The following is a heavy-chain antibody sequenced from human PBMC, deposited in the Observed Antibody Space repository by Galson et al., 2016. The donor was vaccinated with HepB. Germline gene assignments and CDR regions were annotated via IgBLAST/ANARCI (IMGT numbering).Heavy chain of an antibody. CDR2: IFHTGRP. CDR3: ARQTSVLTGSAFDI. CDR1: GGSSSSFY. D-gene: IGHD4-23*01. Sequence: SETLSLTCTVSGGSSSSFYWSRIRQPPGKSLEWIGHIFHTGRPTYTRSLKSRVTISVDTSKNQVSLKLSSVTAADTALYYCARQTSVLTGSAFDIWGQGTMVTVSS. J-gene: IGHJ3*02. V-gene: IGHV4-59*08.